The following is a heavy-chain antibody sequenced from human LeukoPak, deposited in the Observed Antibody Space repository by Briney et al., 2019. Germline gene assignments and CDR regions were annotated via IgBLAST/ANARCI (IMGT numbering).Heavy chain of an antibody. CDR1: GYTFTSYY. D-gene: IGHD4-23*01. V-gene: IGHV1-46*01. Sequence: ASVKVSCKASGYTFTSYYMHWVRQAPGQGLEWMGIINPSGGSTSYAQKFQGRIIMTRDMSTSTDYMELSSLRSEDTAVYYCARDNSVEDTAWWFDPWGQGTLVTVSS. CDR3: ARDNSVEDTAWWFDP. J-gene: IGHJ5*02. CDR2: INPSGGST.